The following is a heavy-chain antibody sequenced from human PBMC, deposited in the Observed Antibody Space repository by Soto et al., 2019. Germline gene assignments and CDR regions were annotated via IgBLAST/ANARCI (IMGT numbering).Heavy chain of an antibody. CDR3: AREAARPDYDFWSGWQYYYYYGMDV. Sequence: PGGSLRLSCAASGFTFSSYSMNWVRQAPGKGLEWVSSISSSSSYIYYADSVKGRFTISRDNAKNSLYLQMNSLRAEDTAVYYCAREAARPDYDFWSGWQYYYYYGMDVWGQGTTVTVSS. D-gene: IGHD3-3*01. V-gene: IGHV3-21*01. J-gene: IGHJ6*02. CDR1: GFTFSSYS. CDR2: ISSSSSYI.